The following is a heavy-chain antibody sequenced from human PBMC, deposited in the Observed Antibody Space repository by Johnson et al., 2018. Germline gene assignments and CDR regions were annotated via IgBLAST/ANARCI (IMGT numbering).Heavy chain of an antibody. D-gene: IGHD6-6*01. CDR1: GFTFSNAW. CDR2: IKSKTAGGTT. CDR3: TTAGSSSDYYYYGMDV. V-gene: IGHV3-15*01. Sequence: VQLVESEGGLVKPGGSLRLSCAASGFTFSNAWMSWVRQAPGKGLEWVGRIKSKTAGGTTDYAAPVKGRFTISRDDSKNTLYLQMNSLKTEDTAVYYCTTAGSSSDYYYYGMDVWGQGTTVTVSS. J-gene: IGHJ6*02.